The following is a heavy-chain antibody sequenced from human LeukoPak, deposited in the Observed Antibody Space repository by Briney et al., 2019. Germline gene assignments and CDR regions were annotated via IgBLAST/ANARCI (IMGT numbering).Heavy chain of an antibody. D-gene: IGHD3-16*02. Sequence: PGGSLRLSCAASGFTFSSFAMTWVRQAPGKGLEWVSAISNSGGSTYYADSVKGRFTISRDNSKNTLYLQMNGLRAEDTAVYYCAKVPSAYSSLSFWGQGTLVTVSS. J-gene: IGHJ4*02. CDR1: GFTFSSFA. V-gene: IGHV3-23*01. CDR3: AKVPSAYSSLSF. CDR2: ISNSGGST.